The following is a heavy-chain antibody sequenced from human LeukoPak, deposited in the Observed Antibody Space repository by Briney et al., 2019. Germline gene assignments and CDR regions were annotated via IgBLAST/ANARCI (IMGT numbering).Heavy chain of an antibody. CDR3: ARLRYSYGLYYGMDV. V-gene: IGHV4-38-2*02. CDR1: GDSTSSDDC. Sequence: PSETLSLTCIVSGDSTSSDDCWGWIRQPPGKGLEWIGSIYYSGSTYYNPSLKSRVTISVDTSKNQFSLKLSSVTAADTAVYYCARLRYSYGLYYGMDVWGQGTTVTVSS. CDR2: IYYSGST. D-gene: IGHD5-18*01. J-gene: IGHJ6*02.